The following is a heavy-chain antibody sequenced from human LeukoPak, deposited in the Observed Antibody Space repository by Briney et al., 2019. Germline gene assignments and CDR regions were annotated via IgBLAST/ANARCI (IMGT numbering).Heavy chain of an antibody. CDR1: GYTFTGYY. J-gene: IGHJ6*02. CDR2: INPNNGGT. CDR3: AGGGSFSGPDGMDV. V-gene: IGHV1-2*02. Sequence: ASVKVSCKASGYTFTGYYMHWVRQAPGQGLEWMGWINPNNGGTNYAQKFQGRVTMTRDTSISTAYMELSRLRSDDTAVYYCAGGGSFSGPDGMDVWGQGTTVTVSS. D-gene: IGHD3-10*01.